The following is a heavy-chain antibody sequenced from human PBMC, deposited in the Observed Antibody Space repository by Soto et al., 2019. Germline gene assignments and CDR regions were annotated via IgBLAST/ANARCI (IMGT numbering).Heavy chain of an antibody. Sequence: QVKLVDSGGDLVKPAGSLRLSCAASGFTFSDYYMSWIRQAPGKGLEWVSYISGSGSYTNYADSVKSRFTISRDNAKKSLSLQMNSLRPEDTAVYYCARVLRVYDWLPQGAFDIWGQGTMVTVSS. D-gene: IGHD3-9*01. CDR1: GFTFSDYY. CDR2: ISGSGSYT. V-gene: IGHV3-11*06. CDR3: ARVLRVYDWLPQGAFDI. J-gene: IGHJ3*02.